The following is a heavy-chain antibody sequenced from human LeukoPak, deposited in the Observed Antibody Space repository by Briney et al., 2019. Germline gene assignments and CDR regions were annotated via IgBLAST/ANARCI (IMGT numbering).Heavy chain of an antibody. CDR1: GYTFTSYY. CDR2: INPSGGST. Sequence: GASVKVSCKASGYTFTSYYMHWVRQAPGQGLEWMGIINPSGGSTSYAQKFQGRVTMTRDMSTSTVYMELSSLRSEDTAVYYCAREVGYGSGRAAHHFDYWGQGTLVTVSS. J-gene: IGHJ4*02. CDR3: AREVGYGSGRAAHHFDY. V-gene: IGHV1-46*01. D-gene: IGHD3-10*01.